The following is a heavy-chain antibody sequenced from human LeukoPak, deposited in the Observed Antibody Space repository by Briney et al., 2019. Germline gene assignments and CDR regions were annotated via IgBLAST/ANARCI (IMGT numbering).Heavy chain of an antibody. Sequence: SVKVSCKASGGTFSSYAISWVRQAPGQGLEWMGGIIPIFGTANYAQKFQGRVTITADESTSTAYMELSSLRSEDTAVYYCASPRASRTYYYDSSGYYPYYFDYWGQGTLVTVSS. CDR3: ASPRASRTYYYDSSGYYPYYFDY. D-gene: IGHD3-22*01. CDR1: GGTFSSYA. CDR2: IIPIFGTA. V-gene: IGHV1-69*01. J-gene: IGHJ4*02.